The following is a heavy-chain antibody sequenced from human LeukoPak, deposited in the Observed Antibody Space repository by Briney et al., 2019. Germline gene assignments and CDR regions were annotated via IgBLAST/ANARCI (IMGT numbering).Heavy chain of an antibody. CDR2: IKADGSDK. V-gene: IGHV3-7*04. CDR3: ASDYD. Sequence: GGSLRLSCAASGFTFTNNWMTWVRQAPGKGLEWVANIKADGSDKYYVDSVKGRFTISRDNTKNSVYLQMNSLGAEDTAVYYCASDYDWGQGTLVTVSS. J-gene: IGHJ4*02. D-gene: IGHD3-16*01. CDR1: GFTFTNNW.